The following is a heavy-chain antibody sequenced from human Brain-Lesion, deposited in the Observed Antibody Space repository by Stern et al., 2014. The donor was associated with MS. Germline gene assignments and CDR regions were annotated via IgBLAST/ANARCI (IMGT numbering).Heavy chain of an antibody. CDR1: GGSISGTKFY. Sequence: QMQLVESGPGLLKPSETLSLTCTVSGGSISGTKFYWAWLRQPPGKGLDWIGSIFYRGSTYYNPSLKSRVTIAVDTSKNQFSLKLSSVTAADSAFYYCARQWEEAYENDNWLDPWGQGTLVTGSS. CDR3: ARQWEEAYENDNWLDP. V-gene: IGHV4-39*01. D-gene: IGHD1-26*01. CDR2: IFYRGST. J-gene: IGHJ5*02.